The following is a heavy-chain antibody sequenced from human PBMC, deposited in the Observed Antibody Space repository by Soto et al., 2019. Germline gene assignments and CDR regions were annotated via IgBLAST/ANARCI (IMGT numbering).Heavy chain of an antibody. CDR2: IDWADDK. CDR1: GVSLSTTGMC. V-gene: IGHV2-70*01. CDR3: SRAVGGFTYGYPDY. Sequence: GPTLVNPTQTLTLTCTFSGVSLSTTGMCVSWIRQPPGKALEWLALIDWADDKYYSTSLKTRLTISKDTSKNQVVLTMTNVEPVDTATYFCSRAVGGFTYGYPDYWGQGTLVTVSS. J-gene: IGHJ4*02. D-gene: IGHD5-18*01.